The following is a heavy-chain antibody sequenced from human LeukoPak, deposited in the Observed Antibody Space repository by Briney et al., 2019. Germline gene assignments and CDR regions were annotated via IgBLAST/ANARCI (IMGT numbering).Heavy chain of an antibody. Sequence: SQTLSLTCTVSGGSISSGGCYWSWIRQHPGKGLEWLGYVYYSGSTYYNPFLKSRVTISVDTSKNQFSLKLSSVTAADTAVYYCARGPSYYDIFTGYYSTNFDYWGQGTLVTVSS. CDR2: VYYSGST. CDR1: GGSISSGGCY. V-gene: IGHV4-31*03. D-gene: IGHD3-9*01. CDR3: ARGPSYYDIFTGYYSTNFDY. J-gene: IGHJ4*02.